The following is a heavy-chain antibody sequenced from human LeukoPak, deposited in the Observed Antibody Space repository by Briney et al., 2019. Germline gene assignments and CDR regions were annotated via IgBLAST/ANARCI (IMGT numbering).Heavy chain of an antibody. CDR3: AREVPKITIFGVVNDYYFDY. V-gene: IGHV4-39*07. CDR1: GGSISSSSYY. J-gene: IGHJ4*02. D-gene: IGHD3-3*01. CDR2: IYYSGST. Sequence: SETLSLTCTVSGGSISSSSYYWGWIRQPPGKGLEWIGSIYYSGSTYYNPSLKSRVTISVDTSKNQFSLKLSSVTAADTAVYYCAREVPKITIFGVVNDYYFDYWGQGTLVTVSS.